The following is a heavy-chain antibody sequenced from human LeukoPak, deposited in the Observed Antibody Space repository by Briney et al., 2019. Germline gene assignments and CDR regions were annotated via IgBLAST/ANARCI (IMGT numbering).Heavy chain of an antibody. D-gene: IGHD3-3*01. CDR3: ARGTIFGVADY. V-gene: IGHV3-7*01. CDR2: IKQDGSEK. Sequence: PGGSLRLSCAVSGFTFSSSYMNWVRQAPGKGLEWVANIKQDGSEKYYVDSVKGRFTISRDNAKNSLYLQMNSLRAEDTAVYYCARGTIFGVADYWGQGTLVTVSS. CDR1: GFTFSSSY. J-gene: IGHJ4*02.